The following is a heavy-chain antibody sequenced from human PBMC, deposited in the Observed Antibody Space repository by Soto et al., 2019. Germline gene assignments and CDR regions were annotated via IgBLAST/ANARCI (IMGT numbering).Heavy chain of an antibody. J-gene: IGHJ5*02. CDR3: ATTAGGNRFDP. Sequence: ASETLSLTCAVSGGSISSGGYSWSWIRRPPGKGLEWIGYIYHSGSTYYNPSLKSRVTISVDRSKNQFSLKLSSVTAADTAVYYCATTAGGNRFDPWGQGTLVTVSS. D-gene: IGHD3-16*01. CDR1: GGSISSGGYS. CDR2: IYHSGST. V-gene: IGHV4-30-2*01.